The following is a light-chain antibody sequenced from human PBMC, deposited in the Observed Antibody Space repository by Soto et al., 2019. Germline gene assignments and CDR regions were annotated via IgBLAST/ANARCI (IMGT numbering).Light chain of an antibody. CDR3: QQYHSYPWT. J-gene: IGKJ1*01. Sequence: DIQMTQSPSTLSSSIGDRVTITCRASQTISSWLAWYQQKPGKAPKLLIYEAFNLESGVPSRFSGSGSGTEFTLTIFSLQPDDFATYYCQQYHSYPWTFGQGTKVELK. CDR2: EAF. CDR1: QTISSW. V-gene: IGKV1-5*03.